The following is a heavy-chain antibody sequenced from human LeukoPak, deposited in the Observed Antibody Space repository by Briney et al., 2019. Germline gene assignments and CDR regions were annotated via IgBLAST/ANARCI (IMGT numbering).Heavy chain of an antibody. CDR1: GYTFTRYY. V-gene: IGHV1-46*01. CDR2: INPSGGST. Sequence: GASVKVSCKAFGYTFTRYYMHWVRQAPGQGLEWMGIINPSGGSTSYAQKFQGRVTMTRDMSTSTVYMELSSLRSEDTAVYYCARDRNGGNTYYFDYWGQGTLVTVSS. J-gene: IGHJ4*02. CDR3: ARDRNGGNTYYFDY. D-gene: IGHD4-23*01.